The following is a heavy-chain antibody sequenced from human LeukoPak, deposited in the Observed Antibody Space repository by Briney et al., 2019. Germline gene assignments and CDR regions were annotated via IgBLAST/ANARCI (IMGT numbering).Heavy chain of an antibody. Sequence: PGRSLRLSCAASGFTFSSYAMHWVRQAPGKGLEWVAVISYDGSNKYYADSVKGRFTISRDNSKNTLYLQMNSLRAEDTAVYYCAREWGYYFDYWGQGTLVTVSS. J-gene: IGHJ4*02. CDR2: ISYDGSNK. CDR1: GFTFSSYA. CDR3: AREWGYYFDY. V-gene: IGHV3-30-3*01. D-gene: IGHD3-16*01.